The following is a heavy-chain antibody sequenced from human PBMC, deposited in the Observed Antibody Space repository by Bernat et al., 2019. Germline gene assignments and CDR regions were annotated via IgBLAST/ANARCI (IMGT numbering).Heavy chain of an antibody. CDR2: ISGSGGST. Sequence: EVQLLESGGGLVQPGGSLRLSCAASGFTFSSYAMSWVRQAPGKGLEWVSAISGSGGSTYYADSVKGRFTISRDNSKNTLYLQMNSLRAEDTAVYYCAGAAGTSSYYYYGMDVWGQGTTVTVSS. CDR3: AGAAGTSSYYYYGMDV. V-gene: IGHV3-23*01. J-gene: IGHJ6*02. CDR1: GFTFSSYA. D-gene: IGHD6-13*01.